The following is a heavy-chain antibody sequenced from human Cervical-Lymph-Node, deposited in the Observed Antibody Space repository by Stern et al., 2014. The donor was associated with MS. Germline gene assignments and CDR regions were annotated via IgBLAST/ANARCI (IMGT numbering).Heavy chain of an antibody. CDR3: ARVYSSSRADAMDV. CDR1: GYSFTNYW. Sequence: EVQLEESGAEVNKPGESLKISCKGSGYSFTNYWIAWVRQMPGKGLEWMGIIYPGDSDTRYSPSFQGQVTISADKSVNTAYVQWSSLKASDTAMYYCARVYSSSRADAMDVWGQGTTVTVSS. D-gene: IGHD6-13*01. CDR2: IYPGDSDT. V-gene: IGHV5-51*03. J-gene: IGHJ6*02.